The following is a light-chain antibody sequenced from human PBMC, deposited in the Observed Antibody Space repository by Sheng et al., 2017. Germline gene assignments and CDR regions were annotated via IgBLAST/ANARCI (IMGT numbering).Light chain of an antibody. Sequence: DIQVTQSPSSLSASVGDKVTITCRATQDISSWLGWYQQKPGKAPKLLIYAASILQDGVPSRFSGSGSGTDFTLTINNLQPEDFATYYCQQANSFPYTFGPRGPRLEIK. CDR2: AAS. CDR3: QQANSFPYT. V-gene: IGKV1-12*01. CDR1: QDISSW. J-gene: IGKJ2*01.